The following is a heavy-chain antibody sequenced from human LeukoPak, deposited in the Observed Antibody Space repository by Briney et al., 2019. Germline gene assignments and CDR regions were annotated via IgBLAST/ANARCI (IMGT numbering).Heavy chain of an antibody. V-gene: IGHV1-2*02. D-gene: IGHD3-10*01. CDR2: INPNSGGT. J-gene: IGHJ4*02. Sequence: ASVKVSCKASGYTFTGYYMHWVRQAPGQGLEWMGWINPNSGGTNYAQKFQGRVTMTRDTSTSTVYMELSRLRSEDTAVYFCARRGYFYGSGSYYPLDSWGQGTLVTVSS. CDR3: ARRGYFYGSGSYYPLDS. CDR1: GYTFTGYY.